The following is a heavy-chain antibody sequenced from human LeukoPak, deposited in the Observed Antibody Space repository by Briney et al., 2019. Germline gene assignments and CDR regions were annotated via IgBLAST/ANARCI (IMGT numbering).Heavy chain of an antibody. Sequence: ASVKVSCKTSGYTFTNYGVSWVRQAPGQGLEWMGWISAYNGYTNYAQKLQVRVTMTTDTSTSTAYMELRSLRSDDTAVYYCARRSLAAEIDPWGQGTLVTVSS. D-gene: IGHD6-6*01. CDR2: ISAYNGYT. V-gene: IGHV1-18*01. CDR3: ARRSLAAEIDP. CDR1: GYTFTNYG. J-gene: IGHJ5*02.